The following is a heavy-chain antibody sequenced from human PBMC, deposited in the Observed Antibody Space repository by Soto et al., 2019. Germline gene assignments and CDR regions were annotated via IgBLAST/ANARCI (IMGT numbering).Heavy chain of an antibody. Sequence: QVQLVESGGGVVQPGRSLRLSCAASGFTFSSYGMHWVRQAPGKGLEWVAVIWYDGSNKYYADSVKGRFTISRDNSKNTLYLQMNSLRAEDTAVYYCARDWGNPSPLDYWGQGTLVTVSS. CDR1: GFTFSSYG. CDR3: ARDWGNPSPLDY. CDR2: IWYDGSNK. J-gene: IGHJ4*02. V-gene: IGHV3-33*01. D-gene: IGHD3-16*01.